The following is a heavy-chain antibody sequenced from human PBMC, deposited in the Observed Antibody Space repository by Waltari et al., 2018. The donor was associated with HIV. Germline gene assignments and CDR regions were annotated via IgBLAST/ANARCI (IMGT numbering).Heavy chain of an antibody. CDR1: GYTFPYYW. CDR2: VYPSGSAT. D-gene: IGHD2-15*01. J-gene: IGHJ6*02. V-gene: IGHV5-51*01. CDR3: ARRINGGRGV. Sequence: EVQLAQSGAEVQKPGESLKIPCKASGYTFPYYWIGGVRQMPGKGLEWVGIVYPSGSATRYSPSFQGQVTISADKSISTAYLQWDSLKPSETGIYYCARRINGGRGVWGQGTTVTVS.